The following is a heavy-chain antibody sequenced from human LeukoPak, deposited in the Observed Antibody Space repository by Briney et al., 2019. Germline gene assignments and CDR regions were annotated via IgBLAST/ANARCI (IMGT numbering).Heavy chain of an antibody. J-gene: IGHJ6*03. CDR1: RFTFSSYG. CDR2: IRYDGTNK. Sequence: PGGSLRLSCAASRFTFSSYGMHWVRQAPGKGLEWVAFIRYDGTNKYYADSVKGRFTISRDNSKNTLYLQMNSLRAEDTAVYYCATDGYSYGSNYYYYYMDVWGKGTTVTISS. D-gene: IGHD5-18*01. CDR3: ATDGYSYGSNYYYYYMDV. V-gene: IGHV3-30*02.